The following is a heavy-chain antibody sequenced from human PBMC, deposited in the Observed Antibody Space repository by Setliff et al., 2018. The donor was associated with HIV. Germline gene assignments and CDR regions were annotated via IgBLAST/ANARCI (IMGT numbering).Heavy chain of an antibody. CDR3: ANGGSGGQFVY. V-gene: IGHV1-3*01. J-gene: IGHJ4*02. D-gene: IGHD3-16*01. Sequence: ASVKVSCKSSGDTFTRQSHDLHWVRQVPGEGLEWMGWINLVTGKTAYLRKFQGRVTVTRDTSASTAYMEMTSLSSEDTAVYYCANGGSGGQFVYWGQGTLVTVSS. CDR2: INLVTGKT. CDR1: GDTFTRQSHD.